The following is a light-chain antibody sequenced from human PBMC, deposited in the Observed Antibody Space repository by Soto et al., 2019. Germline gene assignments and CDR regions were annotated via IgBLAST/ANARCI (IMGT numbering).Light chain of an antibody. CDR3: QQYGTSPYT. CDR1: QSVASRN. Sequence: EIVLTQSPGTLSVSLGERATLSCRASQSVASRNLAWYQQKPGQAPRLLIYGASRRAAGITDRFSGSGSGTDFTLTISRPEPEDFAVYYRQQYGTSPYTFGQGTKLEIK. V-gene: IGKV3-20*01. J-gene: IGKJ2*01. CDR2: GAS.